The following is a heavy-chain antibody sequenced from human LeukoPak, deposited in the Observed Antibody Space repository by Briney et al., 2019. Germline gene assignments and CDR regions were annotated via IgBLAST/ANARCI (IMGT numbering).Heavy chain of an antibody. D-gene: IGHD3-3*01. CDR1: GGSFSGYY. CDR3: ARGPEKDYDFWSGYYYYFDY. J-gene: IGHJ4*02. V-gene: IGHV4-34*01. Sequence: NPSETLSLTCAVYGGSFSGYYWSWIRQPPGKGLEWIGEINHSGSTNYNPSLKSRVTISVDTPKNQFSLKLSSVTAADTAVYYCARGPEKDYDFWSGYYYYFDYWGQGTLVTVSS. CDR2: INHSGST.